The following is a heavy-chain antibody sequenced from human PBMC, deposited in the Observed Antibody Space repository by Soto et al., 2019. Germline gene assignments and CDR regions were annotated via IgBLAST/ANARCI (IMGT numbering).Heavy chain of an antibody. V-gene: IGHV3-53*02. Sequence: EVQLVETGGGLIQPGGSLRLSCAASGLIVSTNYMNWVRQAPGKGLEWVSVLYSGGSTHYAGSVKGRFIISRDNSKNTLYLQMKSLIAEDTAVYYCARDRPGDEGDAFDIWGHGTLVTVSS. CDR2: LYSGGST. CDR1: GLIVSTNY. J-gene: IGHJ3*02. D-gene: IGHD3-10*01. CDR3: ARDRPGDEGDAFDI.